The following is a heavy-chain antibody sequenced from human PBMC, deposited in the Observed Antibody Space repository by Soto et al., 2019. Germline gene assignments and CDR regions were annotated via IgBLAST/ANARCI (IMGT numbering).Heavy chain of an antibody. D-gene: IGHD5-12*01. CDR2: IKEAGSET. J-gene: IGHJ4*02. V-gene: IGHV3-7*05. CDR1: GFTFSSYW. Sequence: GGSLRLSCAASGFTFSSYWMTWVRQAPGKGLEWVANIKEAGSETFYVDSVKGRFTISRGNAKNSLYLQMNSLRAEDTAVYYCARTGYNDYWGQGTLVTVSS. CDR3: ARTGYNDY.